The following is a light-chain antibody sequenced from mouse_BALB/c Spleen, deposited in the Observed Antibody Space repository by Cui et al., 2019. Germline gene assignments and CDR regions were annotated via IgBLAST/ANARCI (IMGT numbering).Light chain of an antibody. Sequence: DIVMTQAGPSVPVTPGESVSISCRSSKSLLHSSGNTYLYWFLQRPGQSPQLLIYRRSNLASGVPDSFSGSGSGTTFTLRISRVEAEDVGVYYCMQHLEFPTFGGGTKLEIK. V-gene: IGKV2-137*01. CDR1: KSLLHSSGNTY. CDR2: RRS. CDR3: MQHLEFPT. J-gene: IGKJ2*01.